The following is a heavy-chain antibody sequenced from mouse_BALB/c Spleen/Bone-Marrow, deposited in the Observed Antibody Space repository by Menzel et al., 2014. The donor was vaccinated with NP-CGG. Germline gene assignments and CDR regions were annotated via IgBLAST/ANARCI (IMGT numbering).Heavy chain of an antibody. J-gene: IGHJ4*01. Sequence: VQLVESGPELVRPGVSVKISCKGSSYTFTDYAMHWVKQSHAKSLEWIGVISTYYGNTNYNQKFKGKATMTVDKSSSTAYMELARLTSEDSAVYYCARGLLLLDYWGQGISVTVSS. CDR2: ISTYYGNT. CDR1: SYTFTDYA. CDR3: ARGLLLLDY. D-gene: IGHD1-1*01. V-gene: IGHV1-67*01.